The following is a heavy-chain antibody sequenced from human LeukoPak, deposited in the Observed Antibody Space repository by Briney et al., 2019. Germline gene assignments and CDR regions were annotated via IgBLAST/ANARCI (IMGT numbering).Heavy chain of an antibody. V-gene: IGHV1-69*04. J-gene: IGHJ6*02. D-gene: IGHD6-13*01. CDR3: ARPIAAAGTTYYYGMDV. Sequence: SVKVSCKASGGTFSSYAISWVRQAPGQGLEWMGRIIPILGIANYAQKFQGRVTITADKSTSTAYMELSSLRSEDTAVYYCARPIAAAGTTYYYGMDVWGQGTTVTVSS. CDR2: IIPILGIA. CDR1: GGTFSSYA.